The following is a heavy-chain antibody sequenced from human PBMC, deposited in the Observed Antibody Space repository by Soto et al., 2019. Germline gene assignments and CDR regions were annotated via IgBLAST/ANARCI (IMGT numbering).Heavy chain of an antibody. V-gene: IGHV3-23*01. CDR3: AKGSKGFDY. D-gene: IGHD2-2*01. J-gene: IGHJ4*02. Sequence: EVQLLESGGGLVQPGGPLRLSCAASGFTFSSYAMTWVRQAPGKGLEWVSAITGGGDNTYYADSVKGRFTISRDNFKNTLYLQMNSLRVEDTATYYCAKGSKGFDYWGQGTLVTVSS. CDR1: GFTFSSYA. CDR2: ITGGGDNT.